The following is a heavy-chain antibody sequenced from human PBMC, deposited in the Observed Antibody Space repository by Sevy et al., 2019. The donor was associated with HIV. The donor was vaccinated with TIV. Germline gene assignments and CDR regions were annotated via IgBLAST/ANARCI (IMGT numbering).Heavy chain of an antibody. Sequence: GGSLRLSCAASGFTFSSYAMSWVRQAPGKGLEWVSSISGSGGSTYYADSVKGRFTISRDNSKNTLYLQMNSLRAEDTAVYYCAKGKSSRGGYYYYGMDVWGQRTTVTVSS. CDR1: GFTFSSYA. CDR2: ISGSGGST. J-gene: IGHJ6*02. D-gene: IGHD2-2*01. V-gene: IGHV3-23*01. CDR3: AKGKSSRGGYYYYGMDV.